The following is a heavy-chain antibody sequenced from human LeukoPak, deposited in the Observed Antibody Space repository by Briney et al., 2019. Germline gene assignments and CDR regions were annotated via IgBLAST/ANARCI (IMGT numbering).Heavy chain of an antibody. CDR1: GFTFSTYA. CDR2: IGGSGDST. Sequence: GGSLRLSCAASGFTFSTYAVNWVRQAPGKGLEWVSTIGGSGDSTYYADSVKGRFTISRDNSKDTLYLQMSSVRVDDTAVYYCARDRGRYYDSRGFYWGYYFDSWGQGILATVST. J-gene: IGHJ4*02. V-gene: IGHV3-23*01. D-gene: IGHD3-22*01. CDR3: ARDRGRYYDSRGFYWGYYFDS.